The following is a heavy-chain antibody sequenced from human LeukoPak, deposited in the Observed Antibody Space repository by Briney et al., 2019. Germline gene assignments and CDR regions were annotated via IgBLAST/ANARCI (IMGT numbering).Heavy chain of an antibody. Sequence: LAGGSLRLSCAASGFTFSSYGMHWVRQAPDKGLEWVAFIRYDGSNKHYADSVKGRFTISRDNSKNTLYLQMNSLRADDTAVYYRAKGYWSGYSFDNWFDPWGQGTLVTVSS. CDR1: GFTFSSYG. CDR3: AKGYWSGYSFDNWFDP. CDR2: IRYDGSNK. D-gene: IGHD3-3*01. V-gene: IGHV3-30*02. J-gene: IGHJ5*02.